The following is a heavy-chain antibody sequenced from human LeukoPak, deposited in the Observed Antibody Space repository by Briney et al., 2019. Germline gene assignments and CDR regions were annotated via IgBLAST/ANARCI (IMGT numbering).Heavy chain of an antibody. CDR1: GFTFSSNS. J-gene: IGHJ4*02. D-gene: IGHD3-22*01. CDR3: ARESTYYYDSSGYLGN. V-gene: IGHV3-21*01. CDR2: ISSSSSYI. Sequence: GGSLRLSCAASGFTFSSNSMNWVRQAPGKGLEWVSSISSSSSYIYYADSVKGRFTISRDNSKNTLYLQMNSLRAEDTAVYYCARESTYYYDSSGYLGNWGQGTLVTVSS.